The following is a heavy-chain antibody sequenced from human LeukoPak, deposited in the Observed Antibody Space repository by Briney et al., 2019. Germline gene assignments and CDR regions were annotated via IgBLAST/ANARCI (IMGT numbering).Heavy chain of an antibody. CDR2: IYYSGST. V-gene: IGHV4-59*01. J-gene: IGHJ6*02. D-gene: IGHD6-19*01. Sequence: SETLSLTCTVSGGSISSYYWSWIRQPPGKGLEWIGYIYYSGSTNYNPSLKSRVTISVDTSKNQFSLKLSSVTAADTAVYYCARSGYSSGWYFYTGDYYYYYGMDVWGQGTTVTVSS. CDR1: GGSISSYY. CDR3: ARSGYSSGWYFYTGDYYYYYGMDV.